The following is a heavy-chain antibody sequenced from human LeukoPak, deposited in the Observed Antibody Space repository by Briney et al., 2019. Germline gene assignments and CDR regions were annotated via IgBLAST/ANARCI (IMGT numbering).Heavy chain of an antibody. D-gene: IGHD5-24*01. Sequence: PTGGSLRLSCAASGFTFSSYWMHWVRQAPGKGLVWVSRINIDGSTSNYADSVKGRFTISRDNAKNAVYLQMNSLRVEDTAVYYCARASALATPPFAYWGQGTLVTVSS. J-gene: IGHJ4*02. V-gene: IGHV3-74*01. CDR1: GFTFSSYW. CDR3: ARASALATPPFAY. CDR2: INIDGSTS.